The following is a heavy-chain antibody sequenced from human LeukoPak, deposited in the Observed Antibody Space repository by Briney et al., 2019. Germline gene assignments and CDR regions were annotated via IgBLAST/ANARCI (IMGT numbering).Heavy chain of an antibody. V-gene: IGHV3-53*01. J-gene: IGHJ3*02. D-gene: IGHD3-22*01. CDR3: AKGRTMIVVVPGAFDI. CDR2: TDSGGST. CDR1: GFTVSSHY. Sequence: AGGSLRLSCAASGFTVSSHYMSWVRQAPGKGLEWVSVTDSGGSTSYADSVKGRFTISRDNSKNTLYLQMNSLRAEDTAVYYCAKGRTMIVVVPGAFDIWGQGTMVTVSS.